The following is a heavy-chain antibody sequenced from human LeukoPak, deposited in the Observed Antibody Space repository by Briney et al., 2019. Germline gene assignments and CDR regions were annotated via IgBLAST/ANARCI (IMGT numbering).Heavy chain of an antibody. D-gene: IGHD1-7*01. CDR1: GGTFSSYA. CDR3: ARGKHGRTYAFDI. V-gene: IGHV1-69*13. J-gene: IGHJ3*02. Sequence: SVKVSCKASGGTFSSYAISWVRQAPGQGLEWMGGIIPIFGTANYAQKFQGRVTITADESTSTAYMELSSLRSEDTAVYYCARGKHGRTYAFDIWGQGTMVTVSS. CDR2: IIPIFGTA.